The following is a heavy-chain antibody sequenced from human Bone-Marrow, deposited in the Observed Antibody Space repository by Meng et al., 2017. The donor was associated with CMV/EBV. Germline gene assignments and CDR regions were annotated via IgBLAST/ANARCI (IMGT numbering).Heavy chain of an antibody. CDR1: GFAFNTHW. J-gene: IGHJ4*02. Sequence: GESLKISCAASGFAFNTHWMHWVRQAPGKGLVWVSRINNDGSSTGYADSVKGRFTISRDNAKNSLYLQMNSLRAEDTAVYYCALTTVTRGVIFDYWGQGTLVTVSS. CDR3: ALTTVTRGVIFDY. D-gene: IGHD4-17*01. CDR2: INNDGSST. V-gene: IGHV3-74*01.